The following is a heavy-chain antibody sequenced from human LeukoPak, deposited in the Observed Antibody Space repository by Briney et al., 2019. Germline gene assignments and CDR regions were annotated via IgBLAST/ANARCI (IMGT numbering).Heavy chain of an antibody. CDR3: ARVRLVVPSMDV. CDR1: GGSISSSSYY. CDR2: IYYSGST. V-gene: IGHV4-39*07. J-gene: IGHJ6*03. Sequence: SETLSLTCTVSGGSISSSSYYWGWIRQPPGKGLEWIGSIYYSGSTYYNPSLKSRVTISVDTSKNQFSLKLSSVTAADTAVYYCARVRLVVPSMDVWGKGTTVTVSS. D-gene: IGHD2-15*01.